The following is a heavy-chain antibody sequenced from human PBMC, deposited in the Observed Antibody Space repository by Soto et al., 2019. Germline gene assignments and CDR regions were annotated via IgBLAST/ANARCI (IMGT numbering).Heavy chain of an antibody. Sequence: PGGSLRISCAASGFTLSDYYLSWIRQAPGKGLEWVSYISSSGSIIYYADSVKCRFTISRDNAKNSLYLQMNSLRAEDTAVYSCALAGYDSNYYAVTPLSAGHFWGQGTLVTVSS. J-gene: IGHJ4*02. CDR1: GFTLSDYY. CDR2: ISSSGSII. CDR3: ALAGYDSNYYAVTPLSAGHF. D-gene: IGHD4-4*01. V-gene: IGHV3-11*01.